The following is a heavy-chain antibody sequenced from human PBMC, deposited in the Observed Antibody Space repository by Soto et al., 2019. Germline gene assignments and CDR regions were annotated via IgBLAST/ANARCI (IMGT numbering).Heavy chain of an antibody. D-gene: IGHD3-22*01. CDR2: IYYSGST. CDR1: GGSISSSSYY. CDR3: ARHSGYSLWGPRIHY. J-gene: IGHJ4*02. V-gene: IGHV4-39*01. Sequence: SETLSLTCTVSGGSISSSSYYWGWIRQPPGKGLEWIGSIYYSGSTYYNPSLKSRVTISVDTSKNQFSLKLSSVTAADTAVYYCARHSGYSLWGPRIHYWGQGTLVTVSS.